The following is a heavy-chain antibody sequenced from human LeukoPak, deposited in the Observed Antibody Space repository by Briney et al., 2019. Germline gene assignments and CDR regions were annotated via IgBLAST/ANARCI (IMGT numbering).Heavy chain of an antibody. J-gene: IGHJ6*03. CDR3: ARDPIAAAGANSMNYYYYYMDV. D-gene: IGHD6-13*01. CDR1: GYTFTSYY. CDR2: INPSGGST. Sequence: ASVKVSCKASGYTFTSYYMHWVRQAPGQGLEWMGKINPSGGSTSYAQKFQGRVTMTRDMSTSTVYMELSSLRSEDTAVYYCARDPIAAAGANSMNYYYYYMDVWGKGTTVTVSS. V-gene: IGHV1-46*01.